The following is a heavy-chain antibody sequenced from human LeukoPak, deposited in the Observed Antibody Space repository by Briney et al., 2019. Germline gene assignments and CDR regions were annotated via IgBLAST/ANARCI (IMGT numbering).Heavy chain of an antibody. CDR2: INPNSGGT. Sequence: GASVKVSCKASRGTFSSYAISWVRQAPGQGLEWMGWINPNSGGTNYALKFQGRVTMTRDTSIRTACMELSRLRSDDTAVYYCARDKVAAAGLQADDYYYYYMDVWGKGTTVTVSS. J-gene: IGHJ6*03. V-gene: IGHV1-2*02. CDR1: RGTFSSYA. D-gene: IGHD6-13*01. CDR3: ARDKVAAAGLQADDYYYYYMDV.